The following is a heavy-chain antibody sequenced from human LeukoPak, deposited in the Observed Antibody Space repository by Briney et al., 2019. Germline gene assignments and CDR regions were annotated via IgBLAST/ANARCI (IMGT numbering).Heavy chain of an antibody. Sequence: GRSLRLSCAASGFTFSSYAMHWVRQAPGKGLEWVAVIWYDGSNKYYADSVKGRFTISRDNSKNTLYLQMNSLRAEDTAVYYCARDFNYYYGMDVWGQGTTVTVSS. J-gene: IGHJ6*02. V-gene: IGHV3-30*04. CDR1: GFTFSSYA. CDR2: IWYDGSNK. CDR3: ARDFNYYYGMDV.